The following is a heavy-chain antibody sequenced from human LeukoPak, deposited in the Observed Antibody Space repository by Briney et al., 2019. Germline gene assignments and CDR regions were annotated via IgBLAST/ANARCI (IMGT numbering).Heavy chain of an antibody. D-gene: IGHD4/OR15-4a*01. CDR1: GFTFSSYA. Sequence: GRSLRLSCAASGFTFSSYAMHWVRQAPGKGLEWVAVISYDGSNKYYADSVKGRFTISRDNSKNTLYLQMNSLRAEDTAVYYCARGVGDDYGLDYWGQGTLVTVSS. CDR2: ISYDGSNK. J-gene: IGHJ4*02. V-gene: IGHV3-30-3*01. CDR3: ARGVGDDYGLDY.